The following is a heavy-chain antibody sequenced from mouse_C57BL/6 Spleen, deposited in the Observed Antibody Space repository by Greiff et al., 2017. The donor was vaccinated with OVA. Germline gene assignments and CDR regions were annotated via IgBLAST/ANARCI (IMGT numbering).Heavy chain of an antibody. D-gene: IGHD1-1*01. J-gene: IGHJ2*01. V-gene: IGHV1-82*01. CDR1: GYAFSSSW. CDR2: IYPGDGDS. Sequence: QVQLQQSGPELVKPGASVKISCKASGYAFSSSWMNWVKQRPGKGLEWIGRIYPGDGDSNYNGKFKGKATLTADKSSSTAYMQLSSLTSEDSAVYFCAGYGPLFDYWGQGTTLTVSS. CDR3: AGYGPLFDY.